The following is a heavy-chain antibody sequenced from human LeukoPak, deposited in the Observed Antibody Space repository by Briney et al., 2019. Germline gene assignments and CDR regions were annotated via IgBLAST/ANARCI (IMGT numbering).Heavy chain of an antibody. CDR2: IRYDGSNK. Sequence: GGSLRLSCAASGFTFSSYGMHWVRQAPGKGLEWVAFIRYDGSNKYYADSVKGRFTISRDNSKNTLYLQMNSLRAEDTAVYYCAKGVGLRTSYFDYWGQGTLVTVSS. V-gene: IGHV3-30*02. CDR1: GFTFSSYG. CDR3: AKGVGLRTSYFDY. J-gene: IGHJ4*02. D-gene: IGHD1-14*01.